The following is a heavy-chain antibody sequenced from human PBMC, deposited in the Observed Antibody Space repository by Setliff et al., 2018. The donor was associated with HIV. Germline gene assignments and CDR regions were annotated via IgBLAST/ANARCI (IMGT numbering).Heavy chain of an antibody. CDR1: GASSIYF. CDR2: VYYSGST. CDR3: AKDRSGSYRTFDY. V-gene: IGHV4-39*07. J-gene: IGHJ4*03. D-gene: IGHD1-26*01. Sequence: SETLSLTCTVSGASSIYFWGWIRQPPGKGLEWIGSVYYSGSTYYNPSLKSRVTISMDTSKNQFSLKLNSVTAADTAVYYCAKDRSGSYRTFDYWGPETLLVTVSS.